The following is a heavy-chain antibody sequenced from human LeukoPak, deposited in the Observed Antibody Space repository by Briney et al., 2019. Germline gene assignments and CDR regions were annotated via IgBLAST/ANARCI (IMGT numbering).Heavy chain of an antibody. CDR3: ARGGGYDFWSGTFDY. CDR1: GGSITSYY. J-gene: IGHJ4*02. V-gene: IGHV4-4*09. D-gene: IGHD3-3*01. Sequence: PSETLSLTCTVSGGSITSYYWSWIRQPPGKGLEWIAYIYTGGSTSYSPSLQSRVTISLDTSKNQFSLKLTSVTAADTAVYYCARGGGYDFWSGTFDYWGQGTLVTVSS. CDR2: IYTGGST.